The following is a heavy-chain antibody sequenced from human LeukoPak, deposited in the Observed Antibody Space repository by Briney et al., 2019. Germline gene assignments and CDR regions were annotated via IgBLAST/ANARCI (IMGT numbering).Heavy chain of an antibody. J-gene: IGHJ5*02. CDR2: ISGSGGST. Sequence: GGSLRLSCAASGFTFSSYAMSWVRQAPGTGLEWGSGISGSGGSTYYADSGKGRFTISRDNSKNTLYLQMDSLRAEDTAVYYCAKGPVAAADNWFDPWGQGTLVTVSS. CDR3: AKGPVAAADNWFDP. D-gene: IGHD6-13*01. CDR1: GFTFSSYA. V-gene: IGHV3-23*01.